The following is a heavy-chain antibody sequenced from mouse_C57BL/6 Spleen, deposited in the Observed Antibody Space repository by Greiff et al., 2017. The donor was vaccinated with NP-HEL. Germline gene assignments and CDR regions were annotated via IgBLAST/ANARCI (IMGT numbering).Heavy chain of an antibody. V-gene: IGHV5-17*01. CDR2: ISSGSSTI. D-gene: IGHD1-1*01. CDR3: TRHSSGPYYAMDY. J-gene: IGHJ4*01. Sequence: EVKLVESGGGLVKPGGSLKLSCAASGFTFSDYGMHWVRQAPEKGLEWVAYISSGSSTIYYADTVKGRFTISRDNAKNTLFLQMTSLRSEDTAMYYCTRHSSGPYYAMDYWGQGTSGTVSS. CDR1: GFTFSDYG.